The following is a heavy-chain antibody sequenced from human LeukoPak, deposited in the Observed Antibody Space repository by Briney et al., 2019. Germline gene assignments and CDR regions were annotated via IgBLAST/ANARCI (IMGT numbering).Heavy chain of an antibody. CDR3: ARGRPHGNDY. J-gene: IGHJ4*02. CDR1: GFTFSTYA. Sequence: GGSLRLSCAASGFTFSTYAMSWVRQAPGKGLEWVSCISASYGSTTYADSVKGRFSISRDNAKNTLYLQMNSLRVEDTAVYYCARGRPHGNDYWGQGTLVTVSS. V-gene: IGHV3-23*01. D-gene: IGHD4-23*01. CDR2: ISASYGST.